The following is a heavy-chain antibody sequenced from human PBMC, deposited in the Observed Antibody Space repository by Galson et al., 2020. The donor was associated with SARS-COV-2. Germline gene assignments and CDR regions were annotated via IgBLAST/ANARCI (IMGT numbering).Heavy chain of an antibody. D-gene: IGHD7-27*01. CDR1: GDSLNRGEYY. J-gene: IGHJ4*02. V-gene: IGHV4-30-4*01. CDR2: IDYSGSS. CDR3: ARGLGGMWSYFDY. Sequence: SETLSLTCTVSGDSLNRGEYYWSWIRQPPGKGLEWLGYIDYSGSSYHIFSLESRVLISSDTSKNHFFLKLDSVTAADTAVYYCARGLGGMWSYFDYWSQGTLVTVSS.